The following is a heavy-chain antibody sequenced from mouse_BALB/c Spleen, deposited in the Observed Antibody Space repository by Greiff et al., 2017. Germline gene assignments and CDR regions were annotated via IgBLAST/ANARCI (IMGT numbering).Heavy chain of an antibody. CDR1: GFTFSDYY. CDR3: ARDGFTTATLYAMDY. CDR2: ISDGGSYT. J-gene: IGHJ4*01. D-gene: IGHD1-2*01. Sequence: EVKVEESGGGLVKPGGSLKLSCAASGFTFSDYYMYWVRQTPEKRLEWVATISDGGSYTYYPDSVKGRFTISRDNAKNNLYLQMSSLKSEDTAMYYCARDGFTTATLYAMDYWGQGTSVTVSS. V-gene: IGHV5-4*02.